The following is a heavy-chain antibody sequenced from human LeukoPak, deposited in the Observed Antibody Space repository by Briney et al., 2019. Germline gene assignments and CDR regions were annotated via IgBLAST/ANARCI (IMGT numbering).Heavy chain of an antibody. CDR3: ARGWDGGNFYFDD. CDR2: IVTFNGGST. V-gene: IGHV3-64*01. D-gene: IGHD4-23*01. CDR1: GFSFSDYA. Sequence: QPGGSLRLSCAASGFSFSDYARHWVRQAPGKGLEYVSRIVTFNGGSTYYANSVKGRFINSRDNSKNTLNLQMGSLRAEDMAVYYCARGWDGGNFYFDDWGEGTLVTVSS. J-gene: IGHJ4*02.